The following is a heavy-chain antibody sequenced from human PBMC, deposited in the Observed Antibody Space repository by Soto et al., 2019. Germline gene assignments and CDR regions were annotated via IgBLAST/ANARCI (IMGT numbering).Heavy chain of an antibody. V-gene: IGHV4-59*11. CDR3: ARGRHWFGP. CDR1: GISITSPY. Sequence: SSETLSLTCTVSGISITSPYWNWFRQSPGKGLEWIGQISDSGALNYNPPLESRVSISTDTSNNQVSLTLTAVDTADTAIYFCARGRHWFGPWGQGTLVTVSS. J-gene: IGHJ5*02. CDR2: ISDSGAL.